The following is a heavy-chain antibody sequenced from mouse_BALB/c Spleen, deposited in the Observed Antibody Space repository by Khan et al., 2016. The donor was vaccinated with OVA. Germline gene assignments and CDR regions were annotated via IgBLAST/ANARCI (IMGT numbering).Heavy chain of an antibody. D-gene: IGHD1-1*02. V-gene: IGHV9-1*02. CDR1: GYTFTNYA. CDR3: GRSRGSYLLHH. Sequence: QIQLVQSGPELKTPGETVKISCKASGYTFTNYAMNWVKQAPGKGLKWMGWINIYTGEPTYGDDFKGRFAFSLETSATTVYLHINNLKNEDMATYYCGRSRGSYLLHHWGQGTTLPVSS. CDR2: INIYTGEP. J-gene: IGHJ2*01.